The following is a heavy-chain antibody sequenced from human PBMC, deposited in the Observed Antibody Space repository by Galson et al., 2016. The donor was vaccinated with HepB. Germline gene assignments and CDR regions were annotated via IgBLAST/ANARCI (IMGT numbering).Heavy chain of an antibody. Sequence: SLRLSCAASGFSLSGYAMNWVRQAPGKGLEYVSGISSSGNGTFYANSVKGRFIISRDNSENTVYLQMDSLRREDMGVYYCARDLLHCSGGSCLSFGMDVWGQGTTVTVSS. CDR1: GFSLSGYA. CDR2: ISSSGNGT. CDR3: ARDLLHCSGGSCLSFGMDV. V-gene: IGHV3-64*01. D-gene: IGHD2-15*01. J-gene: IGHJ6*02.